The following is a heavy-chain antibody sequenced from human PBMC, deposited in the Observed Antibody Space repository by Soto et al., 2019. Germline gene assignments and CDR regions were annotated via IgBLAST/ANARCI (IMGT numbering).Heavy chain of an antibody. V-gene: IGHV3-23*01. D-gene: IGHD3-3*01. CDR2: ISGSGGST. J-gene: IGHJ6*02. CDR1: GFTFSSYA. Sequence: GGSLRLSCAASGFTFSSYAMSWVRQAPGKGLEWVSAISGSGGSTYYADSVKGRFTISRDNSKNTLYLQMNSLRAEDTAVYYCAKVPRTIFGVVITLYYYSGMDVWGQGTTVTVYS. CDR3: AKVPRTIFGVVITLYYYSGMDV.